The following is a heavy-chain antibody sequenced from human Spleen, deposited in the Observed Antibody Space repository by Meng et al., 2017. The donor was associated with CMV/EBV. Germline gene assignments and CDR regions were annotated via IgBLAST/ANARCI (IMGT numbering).Heavy chain of an antibody. CDR2: IDYSGAT. D-gene: IGHD5-18*01. CDR1: GGSIGTYY. CDR3: ARLHPEDSGYSYGYEIGRFDY. V-gene: IGHV4-59*01. J-gene: IGHJ4*02. Sequence: SETLSLTCTVSGGSIGTYYWSWIRQPPGKGLEWIAFIDYSGATKYNPSLRSRVTMLVDTSKKQFSLRLTSVTAADTAVYFCARLHPEDSGYSYGYEIGRFDYWGQGTLVTVSS.